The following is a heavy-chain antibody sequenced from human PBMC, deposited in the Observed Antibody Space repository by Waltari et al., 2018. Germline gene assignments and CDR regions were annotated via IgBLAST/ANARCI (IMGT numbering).Heavy chain of an antibody. CDR2: IYYSGST. CDR3: ARDGTQSEITMAPGYMDV. D-gene: IGHD3-10*01. CDR1: GGSISSYH. J-gene: IGHJ6*03. V-gene: IGHV4-59*01. Sequence: QVQLQESGPGLVKPSETLSLTCTVSGGSISSYHWSWIRQPPGKGLEWIGYIYYSGSTNYNPSLKSRVTISVDTSKNQFSLKLSSVTAADTAVYYCARDGTQSEITMAPGYMDVWGKGTTVTVSS.